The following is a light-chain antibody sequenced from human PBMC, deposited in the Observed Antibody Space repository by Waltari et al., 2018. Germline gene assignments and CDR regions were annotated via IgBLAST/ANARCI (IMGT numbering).Light chain of an antibody. J-gene: IGKJ1*01. CDR1: QRVGRT. CDR3: QHYVRLPAT. CDR2: GAS. V-gene: IGKV3-20*01. Sequence: EIVLTQSPGTLSLSPGERATLSCRASQRVGRTLAWYQQKPGQAPRLLMYGASSRATGTPERVSGRGSGTDFSLTIRRLEPEDFAVYYCQHYVRLPATFGQGTKVEIK.